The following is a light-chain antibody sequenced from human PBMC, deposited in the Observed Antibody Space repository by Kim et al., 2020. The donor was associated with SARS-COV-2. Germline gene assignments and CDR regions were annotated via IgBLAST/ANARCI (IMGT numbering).Light chain of an antibody. V-gene: IGLV2-14*03. CDR3: SSYTSSSRV. CDR2: DVS. J-gene: IGLJ3*02. CDR1: SSDVGGYNY. Sequence: QSVLTQPASVSGSPGQSITISCTGTSSDVGGYNYVSWYQQHPGKAPKLMIYDVSNRPSGVSNRFSGSKSGNTASLTISELQAEDEADYYCSSYTSSSRVFGGGTQLTVL.